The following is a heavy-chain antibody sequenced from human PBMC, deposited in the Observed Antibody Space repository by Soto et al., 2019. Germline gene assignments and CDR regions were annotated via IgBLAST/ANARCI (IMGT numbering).Heavy chain of an antibody. CDR1: GGTFSSYA. J-gene: IGHJ4*02. Sequence: QVQLVQSGAEVKKPGSSVKVSCKASGGTFSSYAISWVRQAPGQGLEWMGGIIPIFGTANYAQKCQGRVTITADKSTSTAYMELSSLRSEDTTVYNCASLEATVVTPSFDYWGQGTLVTVSS. CDR3: ASLEATVVTPSFDY. V-gene: IGHV1-69*06. CDR2: IIPIFGTA. D-gene: IGHD4-17*01.